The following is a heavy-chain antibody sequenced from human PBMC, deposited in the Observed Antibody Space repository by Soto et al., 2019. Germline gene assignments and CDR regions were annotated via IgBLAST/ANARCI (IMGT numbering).Heavy chain of an antibody. Sequence: GGSLRLSCAASGFTFSSYWMSWVRQAPGKGLEWVANIKQDGSEKYYVDSVKGRFTISRDNAKNSLYLQMNSLRAEDTAVYYCARSPLYSSSSYYYYGMDVWGQGTTVTVSS. J-gene: IGHJ6*02. CDR2: IKQDGSEK. CDR3: ARSPLYSSSSYYYYGMDV. D-gene: IGHD6-6*01. V-gene: IGHV3-7*05. CDR1: GFTFSSYW.